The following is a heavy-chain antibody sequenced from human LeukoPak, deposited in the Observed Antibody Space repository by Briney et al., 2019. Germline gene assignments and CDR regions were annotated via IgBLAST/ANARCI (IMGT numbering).Heavy chain of an antibody. CDR3: ARGGGSYLFQH. J-gene: IGHJ1*01. CDR1: GFTFSTYS. V-gene: IGHV3-21*01. D-gene: IGHD1-26*01. Sequence: RRSLRLSCAASGFTFSTYSMNWVRQAPGKRLEWVPSITGSSSNIYYADSVTGRFTISRDNAKQSLYLQMISLRAEATAVYYCARGGGSYLFQHWGQGTLVTVSS. CDR2: ITGSSSNI.